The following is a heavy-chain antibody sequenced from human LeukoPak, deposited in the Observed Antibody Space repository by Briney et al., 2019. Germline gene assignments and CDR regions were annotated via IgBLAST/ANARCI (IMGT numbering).Heavy chain of an antibody. V-gene: IGHV3-30*07. Sequence: GGSLRLSCAASGFTFSSYAMHWVRQAPGKGLEWVAVISYDGSNKYYADSVKGRFTISRDNSKNTLYLQMNSLRAEDMAVYYCARDFLEAFFDYWGQGTLVTVSS. CDR3: ARDFLEAFFDY. D-gene: IGHD3-3*01. CDR1: GFTFSSYA. J-gene: IGHJ4*02. CDR2: ISYDGSNK.